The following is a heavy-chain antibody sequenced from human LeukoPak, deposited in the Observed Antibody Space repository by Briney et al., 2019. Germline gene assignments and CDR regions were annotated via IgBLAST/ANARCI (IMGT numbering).Heavy chain of an antibody. CDR3: ARQAYCGGDCYYFDY. Sequence: GESLKISCKTSVYSFTSYWIGWVRQMPGKGLEWMGIIYPGDSDTRYSPSFQGQVTISADKSISTAYLQWSSLKASDTAMYYCARQAYCGGDCYYFDYWGQGTLVTVSS. J-gene: IGHJ4*02. CDR2: IYPGDSDT. CDR1: VYSFTSYW. V-gene: IGHV5-51*01. D-gene: IGHD2-21*02.